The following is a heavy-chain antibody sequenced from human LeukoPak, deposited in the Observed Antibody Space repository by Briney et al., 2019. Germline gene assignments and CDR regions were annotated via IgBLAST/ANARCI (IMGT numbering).Heavy chain of an antibody. CDR1: GFPFSTYG. V-gene: IGHV3-30*18. Sequence: GGFLRLSCAASGFPFSTYGMHWVRQAPGKGLEWVAVISYDASNKYYPDSVKGRFTISRDNSKNTLYLQMNSLRAEDTAVYYCAKDQENSSGWYTDYWGQGTLVIVSS. J-gene: IGHJ4*02. D-gene: IGHD6-19*01. CDR3: AKDQENSSGWYTDY. CDR2: ISYDASNK.